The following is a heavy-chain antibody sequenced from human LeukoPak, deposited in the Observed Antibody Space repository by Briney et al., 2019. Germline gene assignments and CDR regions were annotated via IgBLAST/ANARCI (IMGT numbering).Heavy chain of an antibody. CDR2: IYYSGST. CDR1: GGSISSGDYY. J-gene: IGHJ1*01. D-gene: IGHD2-2*01. Sequence: SETLSLTCTVSGGSISSGDYYWSWIRQPPGKGLEWIGYIYYSGSTYYNPSLKSRVTISVDTSKNQFSLKLSSVTAADTAVYYCARSAQAAIVVPAAIDGASEYFQHWGQGTLVTVSS. CDR3: ARSAQAAIVVPAAIDGASEYFQH. V-gene: IGHV4-30-4*08.